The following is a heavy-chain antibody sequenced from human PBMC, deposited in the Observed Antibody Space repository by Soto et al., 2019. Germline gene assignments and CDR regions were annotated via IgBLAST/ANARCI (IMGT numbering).Heavy chain of an antibody. CDR2: IYPGDSDT. V-gene: IGHV5-51*01. CDR1: GYSFTSYW. CDR3: ARHPNGDNDFMDV. Sequence: PGESLKISCKGSGYSFTSYWIGWVRQMPGKGLEWMGIIYPGDSDTRYSPSFRGQVTISADRSITTAYLQWSSLKASDTAMYYCARHPNGDNDFMDVWGQGTTVTVSS. D-gene: IGHD4-17*01. J-gene: IGHJ6*02.